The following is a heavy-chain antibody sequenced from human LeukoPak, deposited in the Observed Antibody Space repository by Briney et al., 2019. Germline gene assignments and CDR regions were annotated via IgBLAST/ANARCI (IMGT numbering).Heavy chain of an antibody. CDR3: ARVGRSEHGGNSVYFDL. CDR1: GFTFSSYS. CDR2: ISSSSSTI. J-gene: IGHJ2*01. Sequence: GGSLRLSCAASGFTFSSYSMNWVRQAPGKGLEWVSYISSSSSTIYYADSVKGRFTISRDNAKNSLYLQMNSPRAEDTAVYYCARVGRSEHGGNSVYFDLWGRGTLVTVSS. D-gene: IGHD4-23*01. V-gene: IGHV3-48*04.